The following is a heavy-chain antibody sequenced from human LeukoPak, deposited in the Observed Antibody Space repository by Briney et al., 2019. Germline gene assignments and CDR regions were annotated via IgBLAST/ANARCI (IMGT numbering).Heavy chain of an antibody. D-gene: IGHD3-10*01. Sequence: PSESLSLTYALYGGSLSGYYCGWTRQPPGKGLEWIGEINQNGSTNYNPSVKSRVTMAGDTSKNPFSLKLTSVTAADTAMYYCARDRRFIGSGRASGTFYYYYGMDVWGQGTTVTVSS. CDR3: ARDRRFIGSGRASGTFYYYYGMDV. CDR2: INQNGST. CDR1: GGSLSGYY. V-gene: IGHV4-34*01. J-gene: IGHJ6*02.